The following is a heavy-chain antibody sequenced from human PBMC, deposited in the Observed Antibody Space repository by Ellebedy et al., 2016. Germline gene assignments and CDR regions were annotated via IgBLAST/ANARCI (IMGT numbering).Heavy chain of an antibody. V-gene: IGHV4-34*01. J-gene: IGHJ4*02. CDR1: GGSFSGYY. CDR3: ARHEDYGAY. D-gene: IGHD4-17*01. Sequence: SETLSLTCAVYGGSFSGYYWSWIRQPPGKGLEWIGEISLSGGTHYNPSLKSRVAISVDTSKNQFSLKLSSVTAADTAVYYCARHEDYGAYWGQGTLVTVSS. CDR2: ISLSGGT.